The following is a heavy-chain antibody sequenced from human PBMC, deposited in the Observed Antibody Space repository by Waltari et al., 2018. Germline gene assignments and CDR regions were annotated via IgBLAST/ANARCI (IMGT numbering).Heavy chain of an antibody. CDR3: ARDRGYCGGDCYKNLDS. Sequence: EVQLVESGGGLVQPGGSLRLSCAAFGFTFSDYWMTWVRQAPGKGVGGVAKRKKGGGEKYYVDSVEGRFTGSRDNAKNSLYLQMSSLRAEDTAVYYCARDRGYCGGDCYKNLDSWGQGTLVAVSS. V-gene: IGHV3-7*01. CDR2: RKKGGGEK. CDR1: GFTFSDYW. D-gene: IGHD2-21*01. J-gene: IGHJ4*02.